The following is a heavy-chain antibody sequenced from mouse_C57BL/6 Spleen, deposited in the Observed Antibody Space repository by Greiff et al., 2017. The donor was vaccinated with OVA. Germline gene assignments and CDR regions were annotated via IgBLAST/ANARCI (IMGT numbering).Heavy chain of an antibody. CDR2: ISSGSSTI. V-gene: IGHV5-17*01. D-gene: IGHD1-1*01. CDR1: GFTFSDYG. Sequence: EVKLVESGGGLVKPGGSLKLSCAASGFTFSDYGMHWVRQAPEKGLEWVAYISSGSSTIYYADTVKGRFTISRDNAKNTLFLQMTSLRSEDTATYYCARRNYYGSSYDAMDYWGQGTSVTVSS. J-gene: IGHJ4*01. CDR3: ARRNYYGSSYDAMDY.